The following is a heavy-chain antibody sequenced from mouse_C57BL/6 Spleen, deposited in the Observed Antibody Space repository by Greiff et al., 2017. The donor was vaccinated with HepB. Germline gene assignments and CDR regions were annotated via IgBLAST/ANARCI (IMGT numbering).Heavy chain of an antibody. V-gene: IGHV1-55*01. J-gene: IGHJ2*01. CDR1: GYTFTSYW. CDR2: IYPGSGST. Sequence: QVQLRQPGAELVKPGASVKMSCKASGYTFTSYWITWVKQRPGQGLEWIGDIYPGSGSTNYNEKFKSKATLTVDTSSSTAYMQLSSLTSEDSAVYYCARESGGNYYFDYWGQGTTLTVSS. D-gene: IGHD2-1*01. CDR3: ARESGGNYYFDY.